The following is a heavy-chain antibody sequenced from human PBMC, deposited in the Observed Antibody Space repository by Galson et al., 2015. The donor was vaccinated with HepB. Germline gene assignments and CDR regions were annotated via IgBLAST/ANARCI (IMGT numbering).Heavy chain of an antibody. CDR1: GDSVSSNSVA. Sequence: CAISGDSVSSNSVAWSWIRQSPSRGLEWLRTTYFRSKWYLDYSVSMKSRIIITPDTSKNQFSLQLNFVTPEDTAVYYCVRGQSRTYNIWGQGTMVTVSS. J-gene: IGHJ3*02. CDR2: TYFRSKWYL. CDR3: VRGQSRTYNI. D-gene: IGHD3-16*01. V-gene: IGHV6-1*01.